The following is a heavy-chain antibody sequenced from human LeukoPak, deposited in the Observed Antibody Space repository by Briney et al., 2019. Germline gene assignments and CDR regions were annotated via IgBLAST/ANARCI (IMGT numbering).Heavy chain of an antibody. J-gene: IGHJ4*02. CDR1: GDSIDSYY. CDR2: VFYSGPT. CDR3: AGRSARYFDS. D-gene: IGHD1-26*01. V-gene: IGHV4-59*01. Sequence: ALETLSLTCTVSGDSIDSYYWSWIRQPPGEGLQWIGYVFYSGPTNYDASLKSRVAISVDRSKNQFSLKLNSVSAADTAVYYCAGRSARYFDSWGQGTPVTVSS.